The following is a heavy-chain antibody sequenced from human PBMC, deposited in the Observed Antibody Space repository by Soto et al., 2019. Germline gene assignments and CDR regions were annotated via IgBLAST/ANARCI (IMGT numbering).Heavy chain of an antibody. CDR3: GRGPSPRAPAGGTPYYYAMDV. J-gene: IGHJ6*02. CDR2: MNPINGAT. CDR1: GYDFTAYD. D-gene: IGHD6-13*01. V-gene: IGHV1-8*02. Sequence: QVQLVQSGAEVKQSGASVKVSCKASGYDFTAYDINWVRQASGQGLEWMGWMNPINGATGSARRFQGRVSMTRNTATATAYLELTSLRSDDSAVYYCGRGPSPRAPAGGTPYYYAMDVWGQATTVTVSS.